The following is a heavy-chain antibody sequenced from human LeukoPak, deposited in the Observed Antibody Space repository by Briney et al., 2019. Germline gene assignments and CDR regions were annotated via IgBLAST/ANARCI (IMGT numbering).Heavy chain of an antibody. V-gene: IGHV3-33*01. Sequence: GGSLRLSCAASGFTFSSYGMHWVRQAPGKGLEWVAVIWYDGSNKYYADSVKGRFTISRDNSKNTLYLQMNGLRAEDTAVYCCARDYTMTFDYWGQGTLVTVSS. D-gene: IGHD3-16*01. CDR3: ARDYTMTFDY. CDR1: GFTFSSYG. J-gene: IGHJ4*02. CDR2: IWYDGSNK.